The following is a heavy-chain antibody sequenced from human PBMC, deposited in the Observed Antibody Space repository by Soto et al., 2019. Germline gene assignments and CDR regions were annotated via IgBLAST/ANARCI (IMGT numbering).Heavy chain of an antibody. CDR3: ARALITKVDY. D-gene: IGHD3-10*01. CDR2: IYHSGST. CDR1: GGTISGGGYS. Sequence: SQLQSLRNAVLGGTISGGGYSWSLIRQPPGKGLEWIGYIYHSGSTYYNPSLKSRVTISVDRSKNQFSLKLSSVTAADTAVYYCARALITKVDYGGQGTLVTVSS. V-gene: IGHV4-30-2*01. J-gene: IGHJ4*02.